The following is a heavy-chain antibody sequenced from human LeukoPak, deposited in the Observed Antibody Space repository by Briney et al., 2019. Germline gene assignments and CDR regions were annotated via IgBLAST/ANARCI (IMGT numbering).Heavy chain of an antibody. CDR2: TFAGGTT. CDR3: ARGLWFGEQDGLGI. Sequence: SETLSLTCVVSGYSITSHYWSWIRQSPGKGLEWIGNTFAGGTTNYNPSLKSRVSISMDTSKNQFSLKMTSVTAADTAIYFCARGLWFGEQDGLGIWGPGTVVTVAS. J-gene: IGHJ3*02. CDR1: GYSITSHY. V-gene: IGHV4-59*11. D-gene: IGHD3-10*01.